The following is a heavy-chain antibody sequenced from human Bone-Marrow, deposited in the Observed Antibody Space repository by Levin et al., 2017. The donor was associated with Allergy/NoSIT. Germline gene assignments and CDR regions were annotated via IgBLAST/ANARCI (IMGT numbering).Heavy chain of an antibody. CDR3: ARARAYGDNIFDY. Sequence: QPGGSLRLSCAASGFIFSSYSMHWVRQAPGKGLEWVAVISYAESNKYYADSVKGRFTIARDNSKNTLYLQLSSLRVEDTAVYYCARARAYGDNIFDYWGQGTLVTVSS. CDR2: ISYAESNK. J-gene: IGHJ4*02. D-gene: IGHD4-17*01. V-gene: IGHV3-30-3*01. CDR1: GFIFSSYS.